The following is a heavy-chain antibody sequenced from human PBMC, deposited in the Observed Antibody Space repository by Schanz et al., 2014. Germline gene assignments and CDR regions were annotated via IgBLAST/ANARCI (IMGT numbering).Heavy chain of an antibody. CDR3: ARGASRDYFAMDV. CDR1: GFSFSDYG. V-gene: IGHV3-NL1*01. J-gene: IGHJ6*02. Sequence: QVQLVESGGGVVQPGRSLRLSCAGSGFSFSDYGMHWVRQAPGRGLEWVSGISDRGDGTNYGDSVRGRFTISRDTAKNTVFLQMNNLRAEDTAVYYCARGASRDYFAMDVWGQGTTVTVSS. CDR2: ISDRGDGT.